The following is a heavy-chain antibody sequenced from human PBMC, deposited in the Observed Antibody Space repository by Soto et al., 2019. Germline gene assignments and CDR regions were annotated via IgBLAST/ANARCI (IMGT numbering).Heavy chain of an antibody. CDR1: GDSMRTSNYY. Sequence: SETLSLTCTVSGDSMRTSNYYGGWLRQPPGKGLEWIGSISYSGSTYYNPSLKSRVTMSVDTSKNQFSMKLSSVTAADTAVYYCARGREDTAFVSLYYFDYWGQGTLVTVSS. D-gene: IGHD5-18*01. V-gene: IGHV4-39*01. CDR2: ISYSGST. CDR3: ARGREDTAFVSLYYFDY. J-gene: IGHJ4*02.